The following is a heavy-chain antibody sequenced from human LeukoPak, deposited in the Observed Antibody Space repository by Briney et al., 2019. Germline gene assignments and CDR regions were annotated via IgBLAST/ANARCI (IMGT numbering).Heavy chain of an antibody. CDR2: ISGYNGNT. V-gene: IGHV1-18*01. CDR3: AVHDFYSGGYHFDY. Sequence: ASVKVTCEASGYTLTSYGISWLRQAPGQGLEWLGWISGYNGNTNYAQKFQGRVTMTTDTPTSTAYMDLSSLKSDDPAVYYCAVHDFYSGGYHFDYWGQGTLVTVSS. CDR1: GYTLTSYG. D-gene: IGHD3-3*01. J-gene: IGHJ4*02.